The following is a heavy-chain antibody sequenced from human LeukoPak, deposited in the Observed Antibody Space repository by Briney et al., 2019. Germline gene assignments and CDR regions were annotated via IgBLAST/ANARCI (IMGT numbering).Heavy chain of an antibody. V-gene: IGHV4-34*01. J-gene: IGHJ3*02. D-gene: IGHD5-18*01. Sequence: PSETLSLTCAVYGGSFSGYYWGWIRQPPGKGLEWIGEINHSGSTNYNPSLKSRVTISVDTSKNQFSLKLSSVTAADTAVYYCASLWLFSPYAFVIWGQGTMVTVSS. CDR1: GGSFSGYY. CDR3: ASLWLFSPYAFVI. CDR2: INHSGST.